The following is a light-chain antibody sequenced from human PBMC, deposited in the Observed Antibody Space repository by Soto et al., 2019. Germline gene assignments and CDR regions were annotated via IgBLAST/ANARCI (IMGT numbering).Light chain of an antibody. J-gene: IGKJ1*01. Sequence: PGERATLSCRASQSVSSYLAWYQQKPGQAPRLLIYDASNRATGIPARFSGSGSGTDFTLTISSLEPEAFAVYYCQQRSNWPRTFGQGTKVEIK. CDR1: QSVSSY. V-gene: IGKV3-11*01. CDR2: DAS. CDR3: QQRSNWPRT.